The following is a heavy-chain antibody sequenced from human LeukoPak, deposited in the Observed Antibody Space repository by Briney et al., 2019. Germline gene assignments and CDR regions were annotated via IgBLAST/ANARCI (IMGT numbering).Heavy chain of an antibody. V-gene: IGHV1-2*02. CDR3: ARLGAVAGTKSDY. Sequence: ASVKVSCKAFGYTFTGYYMHWVRQSPGQGLEWMGWINPNSGGTNYAQKFQGRVTMTRDTSISTAYMELSRLRSDDTAVYYCARLGAVAGTKSDYWGQGTLVTVSS. CDR1: GYTFTGYY. CDR2: INPNSGGT. J-gene: IGHJ4*02. D-gene: IGHD6-19*01.